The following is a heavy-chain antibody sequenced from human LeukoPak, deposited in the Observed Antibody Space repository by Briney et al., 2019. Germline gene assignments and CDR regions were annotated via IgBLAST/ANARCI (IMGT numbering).Heavy chain of an antibody. Sequence: GGSLRLSCAASGFTFDDYAMHWVRQAPGKGLEWVSGISWNSGSIGYADSVKGRFTISRDNAKNSLYLQMNSLRAEDMALYYCAKEGYSYGFPSFDYWGQGTLVTVSS. CDR2: ISWNSGSI. J-gene: IGHJ4*02. D-gene: IGHD5-18*01. V-gene: IGHV3-9*03. CDR3: AKEGYSYGFPSFDY. CDR1: GFTFDDYA.